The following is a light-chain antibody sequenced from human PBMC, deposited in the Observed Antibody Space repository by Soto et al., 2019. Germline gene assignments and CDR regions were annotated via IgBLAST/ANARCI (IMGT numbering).Light chain of an antibody. V-gene: IGKV3-20*01. CDR3: QQYGSSPWT. CDR1: QSVSSSY. CDR2: GAS. Sequence: ESVLTQFAGTLSLSPGERATLSCRASQSVSSSYLAWYQQKPGQAPRPLIYGASSRAIGIPDRFSGSGSGTDFTLTISRLEPEDFAVYYCQQYGSSPWTFGQGTRWIS. J-gene: IGKJ1*01.